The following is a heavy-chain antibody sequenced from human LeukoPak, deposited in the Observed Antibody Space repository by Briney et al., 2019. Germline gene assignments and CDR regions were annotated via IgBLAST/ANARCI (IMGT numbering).Heavy chain of an antibody. CDR2: NYYSGST. V-gene: IGHV4-30-4*01. CDR1: GGSISSGDYY. Sequence: PSETLSLTCAVSGGSISSGDYYWSWIRQPPGKGLEWIGYNYYSGSTYYNPSLKSRVTISVDTSKNQFSLKLSSVTAADTAVYYCARAALSRSFDYWGQGTLVIVSS. CDR3: ARAALSRSFDY. J-gene: IGHJ4*02.